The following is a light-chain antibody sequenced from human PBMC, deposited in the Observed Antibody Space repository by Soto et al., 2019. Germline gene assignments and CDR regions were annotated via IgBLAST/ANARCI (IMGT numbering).Light chain of an antibody. J-gene: IGKJ1*01. CDR2: GAS. Sequence: EIVMXQSPATLSVSPGERATLSCRASQSVSSNLAWYQQKPGQAPRLLIYGASTRATGIPARFSGSRSGTEFTLTISSLQSADFAVYYCQQYNNWPWTFGQGTKVEIK. CDR1: QSVSSN. V-gene: IGKV3-15*01. CDR3: QQYNNWPWT.